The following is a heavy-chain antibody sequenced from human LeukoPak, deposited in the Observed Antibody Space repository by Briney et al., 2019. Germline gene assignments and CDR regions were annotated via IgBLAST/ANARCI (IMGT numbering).Heavy chain of an antibody. CDR1: GYTFTSYW. V-gene: IGHV5-51*01. D-gene: IGHD2-2*02. Sequence: GESLKISCKGSGYTFTSYWIGWVRQMPGKGLEWMGIIYPGDSDTRYRPSFQGQVTISADKSISTAYLQWSSLKASDTAMYYCALYFDTYYFDYWGQGTLVTASS. J-gene: IGHJ4*02. CDR3: ALYFDTYYFDY. CDR2: IYPGDSDT.